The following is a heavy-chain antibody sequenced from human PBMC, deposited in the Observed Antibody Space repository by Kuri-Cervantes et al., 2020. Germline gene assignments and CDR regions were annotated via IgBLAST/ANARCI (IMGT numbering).Heavy chain of an antibody. CDR3: ASRDQAAEYLRYGMDV. D-gene: IGHD6-13*01. CDR1: GGTFSSYA. V-gene: IGHV1-69*13. Sequence: SVKVSCKASGGTFSSYAISCVRQAPGQGLEWMGGIIPIFGTANYAQKFQGRVTITADESTSTAYMELSSLRSEDTAVYYCASRDQAAEYLRYGMDVWGQGTTVTVSS. CDR2: IIPIFGTA. J-gene: IGHJ6*02.